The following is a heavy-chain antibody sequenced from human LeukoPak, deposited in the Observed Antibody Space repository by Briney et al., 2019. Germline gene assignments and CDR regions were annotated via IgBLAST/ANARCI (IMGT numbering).Heavy chain of an antibody. J-gene: IGHJ4*02. V-gene: IGHV4-61*01. CDR1: GGSISSGSYY. CDR3: VRPVVRWQLLVSFDY. D-gene: IGHD4-23*01. Sequence: SETLSLTCTVSGGSISSGSYYWSWIRQSPEKGLEWIGYVHYTGSTHYSPSLRSRVTISVDTSKNQFSLNLSSATAADTAVYYCVRPVVRWQLLVSFDYWSQGTLVTVSS. CDR2: VHYTGST.